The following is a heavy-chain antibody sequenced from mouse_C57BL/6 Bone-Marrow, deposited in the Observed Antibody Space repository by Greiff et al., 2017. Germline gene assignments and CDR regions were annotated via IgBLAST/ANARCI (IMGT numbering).Heavy chain of an antibody. CDR3: ARAYGYGYYAMDY. CDR1: GFSLTSYA. V-gene: IGHV2-9-1*01. CDR2: IWTGGGT. Sequence: VQVVESGPGLVAPSQSLSITCTVSGFSLTSYAISWVRQPPGKGLEWLGVIWTGGGTNYNSALKSRLSISKDNSKSQVFLKMNSLQTDDTARYYCARAYGYGYYAMDYWGQGTSVTVSS. D-gene: IGHD2-2*01. J-gene: IGHJ4*01.